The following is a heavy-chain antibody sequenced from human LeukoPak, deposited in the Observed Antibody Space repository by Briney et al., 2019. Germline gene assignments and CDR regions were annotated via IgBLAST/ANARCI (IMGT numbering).Heavy chain of an antibody. CDR2: IKSDGSST. CDR1: GFTFSNYW. V-gene: IGHV3-74*01. Sequence: SGGSLRLSCAASGFTFSNYWMHWVPHAPGKGLVWVSRIKSDGSSTIYADSVKGRFTISRDNAKNTLYLQMNSLRVEHTAVYSCARDPGGGGAKGHNWFDRWGQGTLVTVSS. D-gene: IGHD2-21*01. J-gene: IGHJ5*02. CDR3: ARDPGGGGAKGHNWFDR.